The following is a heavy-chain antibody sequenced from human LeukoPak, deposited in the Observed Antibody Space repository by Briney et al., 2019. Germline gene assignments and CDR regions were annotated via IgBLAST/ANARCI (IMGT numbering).Heavy chain of an antibody. Sequence: SETLSLTCSVSGVSISDYHWIWIRQPPAKGLEWMGYFSYSGSTSYNPSLKSRVTMSVDTSKNQFSLRLNSVAAADTAVYYCVRMYSGVSYYSDFWGQGTLVTVSS. V-gene: IGHV4-59*01. CDR3: VRMYSGVSYYSDF. CDR1: GVSISDYH. CDR2: FSYSGST. D-gene: IGHD1-26*01. J-gene: IGHJ4*02.